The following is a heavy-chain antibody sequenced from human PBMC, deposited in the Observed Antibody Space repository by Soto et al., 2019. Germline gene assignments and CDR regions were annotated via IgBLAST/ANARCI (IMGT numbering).Heavy chain of an antibody. Sequence: PGGSLRHSCVASGFTFSSHAMSWVRQAPGKGLEWVSGISYSGGSTYYADSVKGRFTISRDNSKNTLYLEVNSLRAEDTAVYYCAKQGRSTTILAGRFDYWGRGTLVTVSS. V-gene: IGHV3-23*01. D-gene: IGHD3-3*01. J-gene: IGHJ4*02. CDR3: AKQGRSTTILAGRFDY. CDR2: ISYSGGST. CDR1: GFTFSSHA.